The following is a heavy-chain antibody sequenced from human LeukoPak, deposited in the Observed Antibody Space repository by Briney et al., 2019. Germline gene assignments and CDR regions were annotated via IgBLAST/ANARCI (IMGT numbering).Heavy chain of an antibody. V-gene: IGHV3-23*01. CDR1: GFTFNRNA. CDR3: VRRGDASSGWGDHDF. D-gene: IGHD6-19*01. CDR2: IGGSGDKT. J-gene: IGHJ4*02. Sequence: GGSLRLSCAASGFTFNRNAISWVRQAPGKGLEWVSTIGGSGDKTFYADSVKGRFTISRDNSKNMVHLQMNSLKGEDTALYYCVRRGDASSGWGDHDFWGQGALVTVSS.